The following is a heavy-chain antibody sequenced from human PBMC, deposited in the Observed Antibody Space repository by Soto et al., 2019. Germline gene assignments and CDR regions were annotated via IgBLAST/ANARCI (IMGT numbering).Heavy chain of an antibody. D-gene: IGHD1-20*01. CDR2: FDPEDGET. J-gene: IGHJ5*02. CDR1: GYTPTELS. Sequence: ASVKVSCKVSGYTPTELSMHWVRQAPGKGLEWMGGFDPEDGETIYAQKFQGRVTMTEDKSTDTAYMELSSLRSEDTAVYYCATVIPGPPQSNWFEPWGQGTLVNLS. V-gene: IGHV1-24*01. CDR3: ATVIPGPPQSNWFEP.